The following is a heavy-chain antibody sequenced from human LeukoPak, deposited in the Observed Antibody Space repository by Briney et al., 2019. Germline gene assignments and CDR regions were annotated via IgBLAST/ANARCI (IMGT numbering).Heavy chain of an antibody. Sequence: GGSLRLSCAASGFTFSSYLMHWVRHAPGKGLVWVSRINSDGSSTSYADSVKGRFTISRDNAKNTLYLQMNSLRVEDTAVYYCARGQYYYDSTGYYGYWGQGTLVTVSS. CDR3: ARGQYYYDSTGYYGY. CDR2: INSDGSST. J-gene: IGHJ4*02. V-gene: IGHV3-74*01. CDR1: GFTFSSYL. D-gene: IGHD3-22*01.